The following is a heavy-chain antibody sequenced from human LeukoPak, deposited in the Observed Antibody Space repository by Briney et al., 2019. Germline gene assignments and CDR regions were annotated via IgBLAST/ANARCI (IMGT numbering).Heavy chain of an antibody. Sequence: GGSLRLSCAASGLSFSSYDMHWVLQATGKGLEWVSAIGTKGDTYYSDSVRGRFTISRENGKNSLYLQMNSLRAGDTAVYYCAREMSDTVTWGWYFDLWGPGTLVTVTS. CDR2: IGTKGDT. D-gene: IGHD4-17*01. CDR1: GLSFSSYD. J-gene: IGHJ2*01. V-gene: IGHV3-13*01. CDR3: AREMSDTVTWGWYFDL.